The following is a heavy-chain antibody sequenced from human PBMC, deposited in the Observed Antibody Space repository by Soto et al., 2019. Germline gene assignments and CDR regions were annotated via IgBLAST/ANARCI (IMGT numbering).Heavy chain of an antibody. J-gene: IGHJ4*02. D-gene: IGHD7-27*01. CDR3: TSGPSGDKVDY. Sequence: QVQLKGSGPRLVKPSQTLSLTCTFSGYSISDVNYYWSWIRHSPDKILEWIGQIYDGGTTYSNPSLKSRVTVSIDTSKNQSSLQLSSMSAADTAVYYWTSGPSGDKVDYWGQGTLVTVSS. CDR2: IYDGGTT. V-gene: IGHV4-30-4*01. CDR1: GYSISDVNYY.